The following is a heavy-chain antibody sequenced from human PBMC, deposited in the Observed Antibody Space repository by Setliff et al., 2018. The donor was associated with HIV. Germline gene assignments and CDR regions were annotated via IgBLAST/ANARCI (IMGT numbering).Heavy chain of an antibody. Sequence: GASVKVSCKTSGYTFTNYAIQWVRQAPGQGLQWMGWINAGNGNTKYSQEFQGRVTITRDTSASTAYMELSSLRFEDIAVYYCARERDSSGYQFDPWGQGTLVTVSS. CDR3: ARERDSSGYQFDP. CDR1: GYTFTNYA. J-gene: IGHJ5*02. CDR2: INAGNGNT. D-gene: IGHD3-22*01. V-gene: IGHV1-3*03.